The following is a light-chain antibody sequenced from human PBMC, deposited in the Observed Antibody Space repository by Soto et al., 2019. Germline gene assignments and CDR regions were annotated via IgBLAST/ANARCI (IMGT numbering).Light chain of an antibody. CDR1: QTINFY. Sequence: DIQMTQSPSSLSASVGDRVTITCRASQTINFYLNWYHQRPGNAPMLLVYGASRLQSGVPSRFSGTGSWTDFTLTNSSLQPEDFATYYGEQSYTAPVNFGGATKVDI. CDR2: GAS. V-gene: IGKV1-39*01. J-gene: IGKJ4*01. CDR3: EQSYTAPVN.